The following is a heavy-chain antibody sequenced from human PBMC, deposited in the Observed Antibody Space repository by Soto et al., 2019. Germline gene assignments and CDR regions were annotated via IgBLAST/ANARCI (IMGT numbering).Heavy chain of an antibody. CDR2: IWYDGSKT. J-gene: IGHJ4*02. V-gene: IGHV3-33*03. CDR3: VTDIGGGSWYSLAY. CDR1: GFRFSGYG. D-gene: IGHD2-15*01. Sequence: QVHLVESGGGVVQPGTSLRLACAASGFRFSGYGMQWVRQTPGKGLEWVGVIWYDGSKTFYADSVKGRFTISRDNSNNTVFLQMDSLRAEDTEVYHCVTDIGGGSWYSLAYWGPGSLVTVSS.